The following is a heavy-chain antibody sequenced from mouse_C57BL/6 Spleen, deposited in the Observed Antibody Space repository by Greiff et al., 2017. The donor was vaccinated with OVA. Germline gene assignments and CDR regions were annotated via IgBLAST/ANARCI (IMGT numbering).Heavy chain of an antibody. CDR3: ARDWDVPWFAY. V-gene: IGHV1-22*01. Sequence: VQLQQSGPELVKPGASVKMSCKASGYTFTDYNMHWVKQSHGKSLEWIGYINPNNGGTSYNQKFKGKATLSVNKSSSTAYMELRSLTSEDSAVYYCARDWDVPWFAYWGQGTLVTVSA. J-gene: IGHJ3*01. D-gene: IGHD4-1*01. CDR1: GYTFTDYN. CDR2: INPNNGGT.